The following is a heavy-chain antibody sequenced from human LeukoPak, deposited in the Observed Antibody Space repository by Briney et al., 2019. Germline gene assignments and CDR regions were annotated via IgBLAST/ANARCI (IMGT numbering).Heavy chain of an antibody. J-gene: IGHJ4*02. D-gene: IGHD1-26*01. CDR2: IIPIFGTA. CDR3: AREPVGATSPYFDY. Sequence: AASVKVSCTASGGTFSSYAISWVRQAPGQGLEWMGGIIPIFGTANYAQKFQGRVTITADESTSTAYMELSSLRSEDTAVYYCAREPVGATSPYFDYWGQGTLVTVSS. V-gene: IGHV1-69*13. CDR1: GGTFSSYA.